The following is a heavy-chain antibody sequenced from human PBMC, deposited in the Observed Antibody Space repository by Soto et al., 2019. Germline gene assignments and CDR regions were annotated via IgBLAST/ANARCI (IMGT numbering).Heavy chain of an antibody. J-gene: IGHJ2*01. D-gene: IGHD6-19*01. Sequence: QVQLGQSGADVRKPGALVKVSCKVSGHTLTELSIHWVRQAPGKCLEWMGGFDPENRVTLYSEKWRGIVTMTKDTSSDTVYMELFGLRSEDTAIYYCAAAQYSRAWGYFDLWGRGTLVTVSS. CDR2: FDPENRVT. V-gene: IGHV1-24*01. CDR1: GHTLTELS. CDR3: AAAQYSRAWGYFDL.